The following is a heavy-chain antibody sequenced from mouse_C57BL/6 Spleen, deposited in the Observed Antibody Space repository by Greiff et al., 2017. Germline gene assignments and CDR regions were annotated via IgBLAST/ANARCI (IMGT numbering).Heavy chain of an antibody. J-gene: IGHJ1*03. CDR3: ARPDYYGSSNWYFDV. CDR2: IYPGDGDT. D-gene: IGHD1-1*01. CDR1: GYAFSSSW. Sequence: QVQLQQSGPELVKPGASVKISCKASGYAFSSSWMNWVKQRPGKGLEWIGRIYPGDGDTNYNGKFKGNATLTADKSSSTAYMQLSSLTSEDSAVYFCARPDYYGSSNWYFDVWGTGTTVTVSS. V-gene: IGHV1-82*01.